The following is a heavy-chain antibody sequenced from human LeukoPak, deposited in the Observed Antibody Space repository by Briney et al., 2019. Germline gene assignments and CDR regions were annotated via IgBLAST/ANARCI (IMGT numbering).Heavy chain of an antibody. Sequence: SVKVSCKASGGTFSSYAISWVRQAPGQGLEWMGRIFPIFSTANYAQKFQGRVTITADESTSTAYMELSSLRSEDTAVYYCARESGSYEAYFDYWGQGTLVTVSS. V-gene: IGHV1-69*13. CDR3: ARESGSYEAYFDY. J-gene: IGHJ4*02. D-gene: IGHD1-26*01. CDR1: GGTFSSYA. CDR2: IFPIFSTA.